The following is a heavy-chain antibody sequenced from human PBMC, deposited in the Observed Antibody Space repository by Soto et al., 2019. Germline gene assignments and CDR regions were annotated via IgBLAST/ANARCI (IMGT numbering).Heavy chain of an antibody. CDR1: GYSISSGYY. D-gene: IGHD3-22*01. Sequence: PSQTLSLTCAVSGYSISSGYYWGWIRQPPGKGLEWIGSIYHSGSTYYNPSLKSRVTISVDTSKNQFSLKLSSVTAADTAVYYCAALEWLLLQFPDYWGQGTLVTVSS. V-gene: IGHV4-38-2*01. J-gene: IGHJ4*02. CDR2: IYHSGST. CDR3: AALEWLLLQFPDY.